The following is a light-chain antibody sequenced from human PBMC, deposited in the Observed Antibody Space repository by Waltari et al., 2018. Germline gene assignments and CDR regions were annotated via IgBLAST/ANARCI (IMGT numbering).Light chain of an antibody. CDR2: SNN. Sequence: QSVLTQPPSASGTPGQRVTISCSGSSSNIGSNTVNWYQQLPGTAPQLLIYSNNQRLSRVPYRFAGSKSGTSASLAISARQSEDEADYYCAAWDDSLNGVVFGGGTKLTVL. V-gene: IGLV1-44*01. J-gene: IGLJ2*01. CDR3: AAWDDSLNGVV. CDR1: SSNIGSNT.